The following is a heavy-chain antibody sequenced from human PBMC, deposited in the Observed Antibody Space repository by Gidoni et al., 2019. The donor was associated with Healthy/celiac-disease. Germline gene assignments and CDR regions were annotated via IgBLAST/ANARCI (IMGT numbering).Heavy chain of an antibody. CDR2: ISWDGGST. D-gene: IGHD1-26*01. Sequence: EVQLVESGGVVVQPGGSLRLSCAASGFTFDDYTMHWVRQAPGKGLEWVSLISWDGGSTYYADSVKGRFTISRDNSKNSLYLQMNSLRTEDTALYYCAKDEARSGSLDYWGQGTLVTVSS. CDR3: AKDEARSGSLDY. V-gene: IGHV3-43*01. CDR1: GFTFDDYT. J-gene: IGHJ4*02.